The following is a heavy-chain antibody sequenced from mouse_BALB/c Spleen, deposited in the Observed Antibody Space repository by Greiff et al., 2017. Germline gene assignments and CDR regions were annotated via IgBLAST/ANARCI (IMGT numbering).Heavy chain of an antibody. CDR1: GYSFTGYY. Sequence: VQLQQSGPELVKPGASVKISCKASGYSFTGYYMHWVKQSHVKSLEWIGRINPYNGATSYNQNFKDKASLTVDKSSSTAYMELHSLTSEDSAVYICARDALRGFAYWGQGTLGSVSA. CDR3: ARDALRGFAY. V-gene: IGHV1-31*01. J-gene: IGHJ3*01. D-gene: IGHD1-1*01. CDR2: INPYNGAT.